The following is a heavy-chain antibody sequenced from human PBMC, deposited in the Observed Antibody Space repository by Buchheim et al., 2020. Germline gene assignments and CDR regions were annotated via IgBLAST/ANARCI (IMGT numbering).Heavy chain of an antibody. V-gene: IGHV3-30*04. Sequence: QVQLVESGGGVVQPGRSLRLSCAASGFTFSSYAMHWVRQAPGKGLEWVAVISYDGSNKYYADSVKGRFTISRDSSKNTLYLQMNSLRAEDTAVYYCARGRRAYYYYGMDVWGQGTT. CDR2: ISYDGSNK. CDR3: ARGRRAYYYYGMDV. CDR1: GFTFSSYA. J-gene: IGHJ6*02.